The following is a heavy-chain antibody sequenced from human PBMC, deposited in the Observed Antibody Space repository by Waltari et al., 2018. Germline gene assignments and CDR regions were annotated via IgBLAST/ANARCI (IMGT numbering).Heavy chain of an antibody. V-gene: IGHV3-7*01. CDR1: GFTVSSYL. Sequence: EVQLVESGGGLVQPGGSLRLSCAASGFTVSSYLMSWVRKGPGKGLEWVAKIKQDGSEKYYVDSVKGRFTISRDNAKNSLYLQMNSLRAEDTAVYYCARGPSSSIIYWGQGTLVTVSS. D-gene: IGHD6-6*01. CDR3: ARGPSSSIIY. CDR2: IKQDGSEK. J-gene: IGHJ4*02.